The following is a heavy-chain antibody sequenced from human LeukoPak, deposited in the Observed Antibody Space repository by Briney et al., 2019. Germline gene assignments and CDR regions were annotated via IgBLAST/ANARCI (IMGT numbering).Heavy chain of an antibody. D-gene: IGHD3-22*01. Sequence: SETRSLTCTVSGGSISSGDYYWSWIRQPPGKGLEWIGYIYYSGSTYYNPSLKSRVTISVDTSKNQFSLKLSSVTAADTAVYYCAGMYYYDSSGYYREASLRPSDPWGQGTLVTVSS. V-gene: IGHV4-30-4*08. CDR2: IYYSGST. CDR1: GGSISSGDYY. CDR3: AGMYYYDSSGYYREASLRPSDP. J-gene: IGHJ5*02.